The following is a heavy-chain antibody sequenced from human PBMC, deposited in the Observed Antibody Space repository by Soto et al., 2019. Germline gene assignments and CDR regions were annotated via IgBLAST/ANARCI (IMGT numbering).Heavy chain of an antibody. Sequence: PGGSLRLSCAASGFTFSSYAMSWVRQAPGKGLEWVSIITSDGRTYYADSVKGRFTISRDNSKNTVYLQMNSLRAADPAAYSCAKAYSTVTTDPLSVVLFDYWGQGALVTVSS. CDR2: ITSDGRT. V-gene: IGHV3-23*01. CDR3: AKAYSTVTTDPLSVVLFDY. J-gene: IGHJ4*02. D-gene: IGHD4-17*01. CDR1: GFTFSSYA.